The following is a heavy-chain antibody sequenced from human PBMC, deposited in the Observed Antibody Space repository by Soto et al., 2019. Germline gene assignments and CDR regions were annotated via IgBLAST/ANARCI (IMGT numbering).Heavy chain of an antibody. D-gene: IGHD3-22*01. CDR1: GFTFSSYA. CDR3: ASNYDSSGYYSYYFDY. Sequence: PGGSLRLSCAASGFTFSSYAMSWVRQAPGKGLEWVSGISGSGGSTYYADSVKGRFTISRDNSKNSLYLQMNSLRAEDTAVYYCASNYDSSGYYSYYFDYWGQGTLVTVSS. CDR2: ISGSGGST. V-gene: IGHV3-23*01. J-gene: IGHJ4*02.